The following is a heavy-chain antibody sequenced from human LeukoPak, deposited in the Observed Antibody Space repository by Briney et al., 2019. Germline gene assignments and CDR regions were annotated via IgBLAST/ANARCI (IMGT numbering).Heavy chain of an antibody. J-gene: IGHJ4*02. Sequence: GASVKVSCKASGGTFSSYTISWVRQAPGQGLEWMGRIIPILGIANYAQKFQGRVTITADESTSTAYMELSSLRSEDTAVYYCASTYYYDSSGFLFDYWGQGTLVTVSS. V-gene: IGHV1-69*02. D-gene: IGHD3-22*01. CDR2: IIPILGIA. CDR3: ASTYYYDSSGFLFDY. CDR1: GGTFSSYT.